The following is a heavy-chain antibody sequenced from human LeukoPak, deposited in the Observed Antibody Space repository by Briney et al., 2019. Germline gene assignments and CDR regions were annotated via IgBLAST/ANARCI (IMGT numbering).Heavy chain of an antibody. V-gene: IGHV1-2*02. D-gene: IGHD3-3*01. J-gene: IGHJ4*02. CDR2: INPNSGGT. CDR3: ARDQGWGGFSRVLEWFSYYFDY. Sequence: GASVKVSCKASGYTFTGYYMHWVRQAPGQGLEWMGWINPNSGGTNYAQKFQGRVTMTRDTSISTAYMELSRLRSDDTAVYYCARDQGWGGFSRVLEWFSYYFDYWGQGTLVTVSS. CDR1: GYTFTGYY.